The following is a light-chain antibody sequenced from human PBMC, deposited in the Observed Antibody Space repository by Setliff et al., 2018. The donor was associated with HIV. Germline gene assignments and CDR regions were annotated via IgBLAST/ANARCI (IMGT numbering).Light chain of an antibody. CDR1: TSDMSHYNF. CDR3: ASYTRSDLYG. CDR2: EVS. V-gene: IGLV2-14*01. J-gene: IGLJ1*01. Sequence: QSVLTQPASVSGSPGQSITISCTGSTSDMSHYNFVSWYQQHPGTAPKLMIYEVSHRPPGVSSRFAGSKSGNTASLTISGLQAEDEADYYCASYTRSDLYGFGSGTKVTVL.